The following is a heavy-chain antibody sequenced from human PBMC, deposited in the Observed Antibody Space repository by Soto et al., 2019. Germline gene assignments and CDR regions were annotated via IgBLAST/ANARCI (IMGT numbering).Heavy chain of an antibody. D-gene: IGHD2-8*01. CDR1: GGSISSYY. V-gene: IGHV4-59*01. CDR3: ARFGLYYPSNWFDP. J-gene: IGHJ5*02. Sequence: SETLSLTCTVSGGSISSYYWSWIRQPPGKGLEWVGYIYYSGRTNYNPTLKSRVTISVDTSKNQFSLKLSSVTAADTAVYYCARFGLYYPSNWFDPWGQGTLVTVSS. CDR2: IYYSGRT.